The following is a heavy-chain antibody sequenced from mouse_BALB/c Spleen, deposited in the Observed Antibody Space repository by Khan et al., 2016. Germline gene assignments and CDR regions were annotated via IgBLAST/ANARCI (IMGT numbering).Heavy chain of an antibody. Sequence: EVQLVESGGGLVQPKGSLKLSCAASGFTFNTYAMNWVRQAPGKGLEWVARIRSKSNNYATYYADSVKDRFTISRADSKSMLYLQMNNLKTEDTAMYYCVRPYSHGGFDYWGQGTTLTVSS. J-gene: IGHJ2*01. V-gene: IGHV10-1*02. CDR1: GFTFNTYA. D-gene: IGHD2-10*01. CDR3: VRPYSHGGFDY. CDR2: IRSKSNNYAT.